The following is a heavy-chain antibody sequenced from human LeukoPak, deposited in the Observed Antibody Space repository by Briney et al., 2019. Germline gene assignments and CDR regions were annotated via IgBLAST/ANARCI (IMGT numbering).Heavy chain of an antibody. J-gene: IGHJ5*02. D-gene: IGHD6-13*01. Sequence: GGSLRLSCAVSGITLSNYGMSWVRQAPGKGLEWVAGISGSGGTTNYADSVRGRFAISRDNSNNTVYLQMNSLRVGDTALYYCVKHVGSRWSNNRFDPWGQGTLVTVS. CDR2: ISGSGGTT. CDR3: VKHVGSRWSNNRFDP. V-gene: IGHV3-23*01. CDR1: GITLSNYG.